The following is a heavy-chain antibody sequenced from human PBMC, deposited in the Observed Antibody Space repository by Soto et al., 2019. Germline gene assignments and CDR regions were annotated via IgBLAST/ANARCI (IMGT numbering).Heavy chain of an antibody. D-gene: IGHD1-1*01. CDR3: AKLEGHPLEYWYLDF. CDR1: GFTFSAYA. CDR2: IHGGGGAT. Sequence: EVQLLESGGGLVQPGGSLRLSCSASGFTFSAYAMGWVRQAPGKGLEWVSTIHGGGGATHYADTVKGRFTSYRDDSKNTLYAKRNSLRAEATDVYYCAKLEGHPLEYWYLDFWGRCTLFTVSS. J-gene: IGHJ2*01. V-gene: IGHV3-23*01.